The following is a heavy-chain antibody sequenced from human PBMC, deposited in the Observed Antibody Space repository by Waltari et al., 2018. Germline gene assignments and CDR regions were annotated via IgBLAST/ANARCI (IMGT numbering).Heavy chain of an antibody. CDR3: ARGLSGSTVRSEYDY. CDR1: GYDFGTYY. V-gene: IGHV1-46*01. CDR2: RNPGNDTT. Sequence: QVQLVQSGAEVKKPGASVKLSCKPSGYDFGTYYVCWVRQAPGQGLEWMGVRNPGNDTTSYAQEVQGRVTMAKDTSTTTVYLELSSLKSEDTGVYYCARGLSGSTVRSEYDYWGQGTLVTVSS. D-gene: IGHD1-7*01. J-gene: IGHJ4*02.